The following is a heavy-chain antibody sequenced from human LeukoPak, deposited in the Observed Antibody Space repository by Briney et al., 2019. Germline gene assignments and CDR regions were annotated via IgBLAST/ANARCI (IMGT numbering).Heavy chain of an antibody. Sequence: GGSLRLSCAASGFTFSSYAMSCVRQAPGKGLEWVSAISGSGGSTYYADSVKGRFTISRDNSKNTLYLQMNSLRAEDTAVYYCAKLGGDGDYVDYWGQGTLVTVSS. CDR1: GFTFSSYA. CDR2: ISGSGGST. D-gene: IGHD2-21*02. J-gene: IGHJ4*02. CDR3: AKLGGDGDYVDY. V-gene: IGHV3-23*01.